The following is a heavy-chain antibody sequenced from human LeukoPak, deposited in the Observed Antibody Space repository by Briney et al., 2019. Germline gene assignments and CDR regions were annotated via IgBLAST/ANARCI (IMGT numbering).Heavy chain of an antibody. D-gene: IGHD1-26*01. V-gene: IGHV3-49*03. CDR3: TRGLWESN. CDR2: FRSKAYGCTT. Sequence: GGSLRLSCRASGFTFGDYSMSWFRQAPGKGLEWVGFFRSKAYGCTTEYAAAVKVRFTISRDDSNSIAYLQMNSLKTEDTAVYYCTRGLWESNWGQGTLVTVSS. CDR1: GFTFGDYS. J-gene: IGHJ4*02.